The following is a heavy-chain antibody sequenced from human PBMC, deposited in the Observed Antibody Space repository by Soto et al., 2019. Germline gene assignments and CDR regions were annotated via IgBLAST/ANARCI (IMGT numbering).Heavy chain of an antibody. V-gene: IGHV3-30-3*01. CDR1: GFTFSSYA. D-gene: IGHD1-26*01. J-gene: IGHJ4*02. CDR3: ARDLGGMVPEPLGFDY. CDR2: ISYDGSNK. Sequence: GGSLRLSCAASGFTFSSYAMHWVRQAPGKGLEWVAVISYDGSNKYYADSVKGRFTISRDNSKNTLYLQMNSLRAEDTAVYYCARDLGGMVPEPLGFDYWGQGTLVTVSS.